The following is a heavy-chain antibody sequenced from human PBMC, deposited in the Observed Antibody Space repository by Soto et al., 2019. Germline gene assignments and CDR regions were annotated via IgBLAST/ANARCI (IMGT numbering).Heavy chain of an antibody. D-gene: IGHD2-2*01. CDR1: GCTFSSYS. CDR2: ISRTGGST. V-gene: IGHV3-23*01. Sequence: PGGSMRLSCAASGCTFSSYSRTWVRQAPGKGLEWVSAISRTGGSTFYADSVRGRFTISRDNSKNTLYLQMISLRAEDTAVYYCAKTHQQLLLGRYYGLDVWGQGTTVTVSS. CDR3: AKTHQQLLLGRYYGLDV. J-gene: IGHJ6*02.